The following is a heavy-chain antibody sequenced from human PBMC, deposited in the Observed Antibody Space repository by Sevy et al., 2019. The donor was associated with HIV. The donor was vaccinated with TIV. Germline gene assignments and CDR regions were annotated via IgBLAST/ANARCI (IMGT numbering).Heavy chain of an antibody. CDR1: GFIFSSYT. CDR2: ISGSGGST. J-gene: IGHJ4*02. Sequence: GGSLRLSCAASGFIFSSYTMSWVRQTPGKGQEWVSAISGSGGSTYYADSVKGRFTISRDNSKNTLYLQMKSLRADDTAVYYCAQLLSGYWGQGTLVTVSS. CDR3: AQLLSGY. D-gene: IGHD3-16*02. V-gene: IGHV3-23*01.